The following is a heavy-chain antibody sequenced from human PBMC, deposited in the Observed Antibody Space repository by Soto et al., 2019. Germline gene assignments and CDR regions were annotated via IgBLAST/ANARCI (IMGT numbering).Heavy chain of an antibody. V-gene: IGHV3-30*18. CDR2: ISYDGSNK. Sequence: PGGSLRLSCAASGFTFSDFGMHWVRQAPGKGLEWVAVISYDGSNKYYEDPVKGRFTISRDNSKNTLYLQMNSLRAEDTAVYYCAKDRVEYNWNYSPFYYSGMDVWGQGTTVTVS. J-gene: IGHJ6*02. D-gene: IGHD1-7*01. CDR3: AKDRVEYNWNYSPFYYSGMDV. CDR1: GFTFSDFG.